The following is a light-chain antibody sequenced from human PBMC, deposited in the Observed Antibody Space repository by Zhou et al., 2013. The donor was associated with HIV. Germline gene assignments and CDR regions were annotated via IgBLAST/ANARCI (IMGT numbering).Light chain of an antibody. Sequence: EIVLTQSPATLSLSPGEGATLSCRASQTVNTYLAWYQQTPGQAPRLLIYDASKRATGIPARFSGSGSGTDFTLTISSLEPEDFAVYYCQQYNNWSSSFGQGTRLEIK. CDR3: QQYNNWSSS. CDR1: QTVNTY. J-gene: IGKJ2*04. V-gene: IGKV3-11*01. CDR2: DAS.